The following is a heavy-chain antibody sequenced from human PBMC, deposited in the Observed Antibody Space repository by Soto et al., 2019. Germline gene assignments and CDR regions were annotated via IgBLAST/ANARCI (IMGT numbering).Heavy chain of an antibody. CDR2: IIPIFGTA. D-gene: IGHD5-18*01. CDR1: GGTFSSYA. V-gene: IGHV1-69*13. CDR3: ARPTQSGYSYGYASGYFDY. J-gene: IGHJ4*02. Sequence: ASVKVCCKASGGTFSSYAISWVRQAPGQGLEWMGGIIPIFGTANYAQKFQGRVTITADESTSTAYMELSSLRSEDTAVYYCARPTQSGYSYGYASGYFDYWGQGTLVTVSS.